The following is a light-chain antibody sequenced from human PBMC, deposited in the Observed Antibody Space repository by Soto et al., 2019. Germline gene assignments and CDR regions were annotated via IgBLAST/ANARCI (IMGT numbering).Light chain of an antibody. Sequence: QSALTQPASVSGSPGQSITISCTGTSSDVGGYKYVSWYQQHPGKAPKLMIYEVSNRPSGVSNRFSGSKSGNTASLTISGLQAEDEADYYCSSYTRSSTAVVFGGGTKLTVL. CDR2: EVS. J-gene: IGLJ2*01. V-gene: IGLV2-14*01. CDR1: SSDVGGYKY. CDR3: SSYTRSSTAVV.